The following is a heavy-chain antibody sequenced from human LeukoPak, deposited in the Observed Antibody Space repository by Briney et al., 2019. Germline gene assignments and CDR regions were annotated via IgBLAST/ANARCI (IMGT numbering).Heavy chain of an antibody. J-gene: IGHJ5*02. D-gene: IGHD3-9*01. CDR2: IYYSGST. V-gene: IGHV4-39*07. CDR1: GGSISSSSYY. CDR3: ARRGAMTSYWFDP. Sequence: SETLSLTYTVSGGSISSSSYYWGWIRQPPGKGLEWIGSIYYSGSTYCNPSLKSRVTISVDTSKNQFSLKLSSVTAADTAVYYCARRGAMTSYWFDPWGQGTLVTVSS.